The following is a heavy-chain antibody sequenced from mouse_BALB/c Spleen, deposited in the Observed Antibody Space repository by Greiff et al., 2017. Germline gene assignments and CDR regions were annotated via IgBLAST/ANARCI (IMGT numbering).Heavy chain of an antibody. Sequence: VQVVESGGGLVKPGGSLKLSCAASGFTFSSYAMSWVRQTPEKRLEWVASISSGGSTYYPDSVKGRFTISRDNARNILYLQMSSLRSEDTAMYYCARGRTTVVATDFDYWGQGTTLTVSS. CDR3: ARGRTTVVATDFDY. V-gene: IGHV5-6-5*01. CDR1: GFTFSSYA. J-gene: IGHJ2*01. D-gene: IGHD1-1*01. CDR2: ISSGGST.